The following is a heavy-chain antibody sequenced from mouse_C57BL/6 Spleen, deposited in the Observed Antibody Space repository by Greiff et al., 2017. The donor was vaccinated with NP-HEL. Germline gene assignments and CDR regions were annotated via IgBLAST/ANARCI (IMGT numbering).Heavy chain of an antibody. CDR3: AIYLGDYDGVDAMDY. CDR2: ISSGGSYT. Sequence: EVQLVESGGDLVKPGGSLKLSCAASGFTFSSYGMSWVRQTPDKRLEWVATISSGGSYTYYTDSVKGRFPISRANAKNTLYLQMSSLKSEDTAMYYCAIYLGDYDGVDAMDYWGQGTSVTVSS. D-gene: IGHD2-4*01. CDR1: GFTFSSYG. V-gene: IGHV5-6*01. J-gene: IGHJ4*01.